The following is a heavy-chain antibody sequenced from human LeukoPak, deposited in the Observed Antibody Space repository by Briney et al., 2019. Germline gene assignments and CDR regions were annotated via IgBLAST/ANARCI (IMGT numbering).Heavy chain of an antibody. CDR3: AREPRYCSGGSCYYYYYHMDV. CDR2: IYTSGST. J-gene: IGHJ6*03. D-gene: IGHD2-15*01. V-gene: IGHV4-61*02. CDR1: GGSISSGSYY. Sequence: TSETLSLTCTVSGGSISSGSYYWSWIRQPAGKGLEWIGRIYTSGSTNYNPSLKSRVTISVDTSKNQFSLKLSSVTAADTAVYYCAREPRYCSGGSCYYYYYHMDVWGKGTTVTISS.